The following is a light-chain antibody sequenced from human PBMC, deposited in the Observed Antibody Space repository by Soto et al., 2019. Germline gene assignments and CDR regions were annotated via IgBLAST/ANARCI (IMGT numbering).Light chain of an antibody. J-gene: IGKJ1*01. CDR1: QSVSSK. V-gene: IGKV3-15*01. CDR2: DAS. Sequence: EIAMTQSPSTLSVSPGERATLSCRASQSVSSKIAWDHQKPGQAPRLLIYDASTRATGIPARFSGSGSGTACTLTISSLQSEDFAVHYWQQFNNWPRTFGQGTKVEIK. CDR3: QQFNNWPRT.